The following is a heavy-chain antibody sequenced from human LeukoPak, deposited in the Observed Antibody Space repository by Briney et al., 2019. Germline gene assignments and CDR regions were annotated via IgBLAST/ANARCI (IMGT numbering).Heavy chain of an antibody. D-gene: IGHD3-22*01. CDR3: ARDGEYYDSRGSYFDS. CDR1: GYTFASFY. Sequence: ASVKVSCKASGYTFASFYMHWVRQAPGQGLEWMGIINPSSGSTSNAQKFQGRVTMTRDTSTSTVYMELSSLRSEDTAVYYCARDGEYYDSRGSYFDSWGQGTLVTVSS. CDR2: INPSSGST. V-gene: IGHV1-46*01. J-gene: IGHJ4*02.